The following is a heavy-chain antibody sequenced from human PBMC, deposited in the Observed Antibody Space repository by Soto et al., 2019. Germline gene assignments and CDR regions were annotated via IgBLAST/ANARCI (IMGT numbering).Heavy chain of an antibody. Sequence: QVQLQESGPGLVKPSETLSLTCTVSGGSLSSYYWSWIRQPPGKGLEWIGYIYYSGSTNYNPSLKSRVTISVDTSKNQFSLKLSSVTAADTAVYYCAREIELSSWFDPWGQGTLVTVSS. CDR2: IYYSGST. CDR3: AREIELSSWFDP. CDR1: GGSLSSYY. J-gene: IGHJ5*02. V-gene: IGHV4-59*01. D-gene: IGHD2-2*01.